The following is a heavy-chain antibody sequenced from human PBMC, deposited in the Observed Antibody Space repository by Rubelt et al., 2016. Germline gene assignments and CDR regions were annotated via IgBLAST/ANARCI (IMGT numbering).Heavy chain of an antibody. CDR2: IYYSGST. Sequence: QLQLQESGPGLVKPSETLSLTCTVSGGSISSSSYYWGWIRQPPGKGLEWIGSIYYSGSTYYNPSLKSRVTISVDTSKNQFPLKLSSVTAADTAVYYCARYSNVYSSGWSPGFDYWGQGTLVTVSS. CDR1: GGSISSSSYY. CDR3: ARYSNVYSSGWSPGFDY. J-gene: IGHJ4*02. D-gene: IGHD6-19*01. V-gene: IGHV4-39*07.